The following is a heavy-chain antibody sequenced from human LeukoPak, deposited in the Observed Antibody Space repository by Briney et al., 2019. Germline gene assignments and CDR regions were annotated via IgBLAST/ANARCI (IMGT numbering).Heavy chain of an antibody. CDR2: INHSGST. Sequence: SETLSLTCAVYGGSFSGYYWSWIRQPPGKGLEWIGEINHSGSTNHNPSLKSRVTISVDTSKNQFSLKLSSVTAADTAVYYCARGRPYRRIQLWLTGPFDYWGQGTLVTVSS. D-gene: IGHD5-18*01. J-gene: IGHJ4*02. V-gene: IGHV4-34*01. CDR3: ARGRPYRRIQLWLTGPFDY. CDR1: GGSFSGYY.